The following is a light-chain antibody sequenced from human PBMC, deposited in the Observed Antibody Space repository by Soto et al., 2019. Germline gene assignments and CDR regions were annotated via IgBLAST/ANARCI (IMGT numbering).Light chain of an antibody. V-gene: IGLV2-23*01. J-gene: IGLJ1*01. CDR1: SSDVGSYNL. CDR3: CSYAGSNTYV. Sequence: QSALSQPASVSGSPGQSIAISCTGTSSDVGSYNLVSWYQQHPGKAPKLMIYDAFRRPSGVSDRLSGSRSGNTASLTLSGLQSEDEADYYCCSYAGSNTYVFGTGTKLTVL. CDR2: DAF.